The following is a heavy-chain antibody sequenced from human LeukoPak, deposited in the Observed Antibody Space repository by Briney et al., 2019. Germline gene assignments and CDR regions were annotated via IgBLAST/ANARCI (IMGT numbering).Heavy chain of an antibody. CDR2: INHSGST. CDR3: ARLRGYRTDY. D-gene: IGHD5-12*01. V-gene: IGHV4-34*01. J-gene: IGHJ4*02. Sequence: SETLSLTCAVYGGSFSGYYWSWIRQPPGKGLEWIGEINHSGSTNNNPSLKSRVTISVDTSKNQFSLKLSSVTAADTAVYYCARLRGYRTDYWGQGTLVTVSS. CDR1: GGSFSGYY.